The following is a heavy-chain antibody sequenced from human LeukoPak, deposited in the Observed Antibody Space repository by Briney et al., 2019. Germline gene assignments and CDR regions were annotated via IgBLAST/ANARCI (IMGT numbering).Heavy chain of an antibody. Sequence: SETLSLTCTVSGGSVRSGSYYWNWIRQPPGKGLEWIGEIYHSGSTNYNPSLKSRVTISVDRSKNQFSLKLSSVTAADTAVYYCARGVSAAGHLFDYWGQGTLVTVSS. CDR2: IYHSGST. CDR1: GGSVRSGSYY. CDR3: ARGVSAAGHLFDY. D-gene: IGHD6-13*01. J-gene: IGHJ4*02. V-gene: IGHV4-61*01.